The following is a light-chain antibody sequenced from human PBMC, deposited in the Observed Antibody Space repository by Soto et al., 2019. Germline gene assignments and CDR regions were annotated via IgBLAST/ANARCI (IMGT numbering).Light chain of an antibody. CDR3: QQFNSYPFT. CDR2: DAS. CDR1: QGISSD. Sequence: AIVLTQSPSSLSASVGDRVTITCRASQGISSDLAWYQQKPGKAPKLLIYDASSLESGIPSSFSGSGSGTDFTLTISSLQPEDFATYYCQQFNSYPFTFGPGTKVDIK. J-gene: IGKJ3*01. V-gene: IGKV1-13*02.